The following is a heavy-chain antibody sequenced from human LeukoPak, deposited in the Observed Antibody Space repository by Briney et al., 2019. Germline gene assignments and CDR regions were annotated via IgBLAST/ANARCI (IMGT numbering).Heavy chain of an antibody. CDR1: GGSINNYY. J-gene: IGHJ4*02. D-gene: IGHD3-9*01. V-gene: IGHV4-59*12. CDR2: IYYSGST. Sequence: PSETLSLTCTVSGGSINNYYWSWIRQPPGKGLEWIGFIYYSGSTDYNPSLKSRVTISVDASKNQFSLNLSSVTAADTAVYYCARGRSDWFLDYWGQGTLVTVSS. CDR3: ARGRSDWFLDY.